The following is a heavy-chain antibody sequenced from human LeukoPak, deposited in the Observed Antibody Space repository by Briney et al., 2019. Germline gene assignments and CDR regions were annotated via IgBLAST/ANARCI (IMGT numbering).Heavy chain of an antibody. CDR1: GFTFSSYA. CDR2: ISYDGSNK. J-gene: IGHJ6*02. Sequence: GGALRLSCAASGFTFSSYAMHWGRQAPGKGRDGGAVISYDGSNKYYADSVKGRFTIPRDNSKKTLYPPMNSLSAADTAVYYCASDPIILQNIAAAGTQYYGMDVWGQGTTVTVSS. V-gene: IGHV3-30*04. CDR3: ASDPIILQNIAAAGTQYYGMDV. D-gene: IGHD6-13*01.